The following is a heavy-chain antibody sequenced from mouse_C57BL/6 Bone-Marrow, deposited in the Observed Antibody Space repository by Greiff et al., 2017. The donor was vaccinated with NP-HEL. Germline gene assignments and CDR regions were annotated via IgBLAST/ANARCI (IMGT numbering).Heavy chain of an antibody. CDR3: ARSLYYYGSSYAMDY. V-gene: IGHV1-55*01. CDR2: IYPGSGST. J-gene: IGHJ4*01. CDR1: GYTFTSYW. D-gene: IGHD1-1*01. Sequence: VQLQQPGAELVKPGASVKMSCKASGYTFTSYWITWVKQRPGQGLEWIGDIYPGSGSTNYNEKFKSKATLTVDTSSSTAYMQLSSLTSEDSAVYYCARSLYYYGSSYAMDYWGQGTSVTVSS.